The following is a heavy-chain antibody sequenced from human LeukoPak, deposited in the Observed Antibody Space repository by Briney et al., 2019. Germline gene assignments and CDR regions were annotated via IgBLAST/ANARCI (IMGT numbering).Heavy chain of an antibody. CDR1: GFTFSSYS. J-gene: IGHJ4*02. Sequence: GGSLRLSCAASGFTFSSYSMNWVRQAPGKGLEWVSYISRSSSTIYYADSVKGRFTISRDNAKNSLYLQMNSLRAEATAVYYCARDSSSSGTGEVGINFGGQEPLVTVPS. CDR2: ISRSSSTI. CDR3: ARDSSSSGTGEVGINF. D-gene: IGHD6-13*01. V-gene: IGHV3-48*01.